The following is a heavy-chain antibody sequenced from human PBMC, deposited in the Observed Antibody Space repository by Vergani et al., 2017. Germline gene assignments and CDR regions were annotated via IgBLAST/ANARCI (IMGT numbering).Heavy chain of an antibody. CDR3: AGGLGLVELFGHWFDP. D-gene: IGHD3-10*01. V-gene: IGHV1-69*02. CDR1: GGTFSSYT. J-gene: IGHJ5*02. Sequence: QVQLVQSGAEVKKPGSSVKVSCKASGGTFSSYTISWVRQAPGQGLEWMGRIIPILGIANYAQKFQGRVTITADKSTSTAYMELSSLRSEDTAVYYCAGGLGLVELFGHWFDPWGQGTLGTVSS. CDR2: IIPILGIA.